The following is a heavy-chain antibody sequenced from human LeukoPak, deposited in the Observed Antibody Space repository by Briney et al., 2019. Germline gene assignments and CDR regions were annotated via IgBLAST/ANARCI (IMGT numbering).Heavy chain of an antibody. Sequence: PGGSLRLSCAASGFTFDDYAMHWVRQAPGKGLEWVSGISWNSGSIGYADSVKGRFIISRDNAKNSLHLQMNSLRAEDTALYYCVRSITMFQYWGQGTLVTVSS. D-gene: IGHD3-10*01. V-gene: IGHV3-9*01. CDR2: ISWNSGSI. CDR1: GFTFDDYA. J-gene: IGHJ1*01. CDR3: VRSITMFQY.